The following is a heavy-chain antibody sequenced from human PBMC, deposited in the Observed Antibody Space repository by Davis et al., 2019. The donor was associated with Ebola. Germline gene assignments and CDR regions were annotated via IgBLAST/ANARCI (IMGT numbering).Heavy chain of an antibody. D-gene: IGHD1-26*01. CDR1: GFTFSSYG. CDR2: ILYDGGTK. V-gene: IGHV3-30*02. Sequence: GGSLRLSCAASGFTFSSYGMHWVRQAPGKGLDWVAVILYDGGTKYYADSVKGRFIISRDNSKSTLYLKMNSLRAEDTAVYYCAKVGGSYPSEDYWGQGTLVTVSS. J-gene: IGHJ4*02. CDR3: AKVGGSYPSEDY.